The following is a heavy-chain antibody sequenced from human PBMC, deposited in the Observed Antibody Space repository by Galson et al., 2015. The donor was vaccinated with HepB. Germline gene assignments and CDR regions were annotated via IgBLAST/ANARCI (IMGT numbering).Heavy chain of an antibody. CDR2: ISAYNGNT. D-gene: IGHD3-10*01. Sequence: SVKVSCKASGYTFTNYGFSWVRQAPGQGLEWMGWISAYNGNTNYAQKFQGRVTMTTDTSTSTAYMEVRSLRSDDTAVYYCARDGGSGSYYPWFDPWGQGTLVTVSS. CDR1: GYTFTNYG. V-gene: IGHV1-18*04. CDR3: ARDGGSGSYYPWFDP. J-gene: IGHJ5*02.